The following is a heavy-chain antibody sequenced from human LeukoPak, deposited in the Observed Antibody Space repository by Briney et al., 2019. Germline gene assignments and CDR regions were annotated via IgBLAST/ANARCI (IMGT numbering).Heavy chain of an antibody. CDR3: AKAHLYCSGGSCYSDPFGY. CDR2: ISGSGGST. Sequence: PGGSLRLSCAASGFTFSSYAMSWVRQAPGKGLEWVSAISGSGGSTYYADSVKGRFTISRDNSKNTLYLQMNSLRAEDTAVYYCAKAHLYCSGGSCYSDPFGYWGQGTLVTVSS. CDR1: GFTFSSYA. D-gene: IGHD2-15*01. V-gene: IGHV3-23*01. J-gene: IGHJ4*02.